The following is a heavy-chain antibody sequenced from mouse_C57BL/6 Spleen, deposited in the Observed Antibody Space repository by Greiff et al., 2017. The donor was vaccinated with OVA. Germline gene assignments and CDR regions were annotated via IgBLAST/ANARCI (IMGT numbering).Heavy chain of an antibody. Sequence: EVKLQESGGGLVKPGGSLKLSCAASGFTFSSYAMSWVRQTPEKRLEWVATISDGGSYTYYPDNVKGRFTISRDNAKNNLYLQMSHLKSEDTAMYYCARWGDYDWEGFAYWGQGTLVTVSA. CDR3: ARWGDYDWEGFAY. D-gene: IGHD2-4*01. J-gene: IGHJ3*01. V-gene: IGHV5-4*03. CDR2: ISDGGSYT. CDR1: GFTFSSYA.